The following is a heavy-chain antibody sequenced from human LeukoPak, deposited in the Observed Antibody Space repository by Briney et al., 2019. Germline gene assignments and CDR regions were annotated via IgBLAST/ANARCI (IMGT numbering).Heavy chain of an antibody. J-gene: IGHJ5*02. CDR3: ARGLPKHDYGDYGGTWFDP. D-gene: IGHD4-17*01. CDR2: IYYSGNT. CDR1: GGSISSYY. Sequence: ASETLSLTYTVSGGSISSYYWSWIRQPPGKGLEWIGYIYYSGNTYYTPSLKSRVTMSIDTSKNQFSLRLSSVTAADTALYYCARGLPKHDYGDYGGTWFDPWGQGALVTVSS. V-gene: IGHV4-59*12.